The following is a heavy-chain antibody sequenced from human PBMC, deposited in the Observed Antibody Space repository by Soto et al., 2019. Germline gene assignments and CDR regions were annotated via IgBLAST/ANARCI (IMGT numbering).Heavy chain of an antibody. Sequence: QVQLVESGGGVVQPGRSLRLSCAASGFTFNTYGMHWVRQAAGKGLEWVALTWYDGSHNYYADSVKGRFTISRDNSKNTLYLQTNSLRAEDTGVYYCASYQDSSSWYRPPLYRGQGTLVTVSS. CDR1: GFTFNTYG. CDR2: TWYDGSHN. J-gene: IGHJ4*02. CDR3: ASYQDSSSWYRPPLY. D-gene: IGHD6-13*01. V-gene: IGHV3-33*01.